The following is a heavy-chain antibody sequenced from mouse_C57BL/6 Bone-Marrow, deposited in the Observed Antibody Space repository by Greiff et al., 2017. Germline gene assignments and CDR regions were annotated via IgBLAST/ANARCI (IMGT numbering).Heavy chain of an antibody. CDR3: ARRSITTVVADWYFDV. CDR1: GYTFTSYW. V-gene: IGHV1-53*01. CDR2: INPSNGGT. J-gene: IGHJ1*03. Sequence: VQLQQPGTELVKPGASVKLSCKASGYTFTSYWMHWVKQRPGQGLEWIGNINPSNGGTNYNEKFKSKATLTVDKSSSTAYMQLSSLTSEDSAVYYCARRSITTVVADWYFDVWGTGTTVTVSS. D-gene: IGHD1-1*01.